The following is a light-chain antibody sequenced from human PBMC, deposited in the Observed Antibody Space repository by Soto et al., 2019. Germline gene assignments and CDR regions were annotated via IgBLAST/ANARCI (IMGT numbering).Light chain of an antibody. Sequence: DIQMTQSPSSLSASVGDRVTISCRASQSISNFLNWYQQKPRKAPQLLIYAASRLQSGVPPRFSGSGAGTDFTLTISSLQPEDFATYFCQQSYTTVRSFGGGTKVDIK. CDR2: AAS. V-gene: IGKV1-39*01. CDR3: QQSYTTVRS. CDR1: QSISNF. J-gene: IGKJ4*01.